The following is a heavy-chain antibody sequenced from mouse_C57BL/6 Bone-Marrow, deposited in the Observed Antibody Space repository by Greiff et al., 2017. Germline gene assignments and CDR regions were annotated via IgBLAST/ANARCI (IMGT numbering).Heavy chain of an antibody. Sequence: QVQLQQPGAELVRPGTSVKLSCKASGYTFTSYWMHWVKQRPGQGLEWIGVIDPSDSYTNYNQKFKGKATLTVDTSSSTAYMQLSSLTSEDSAVYYCARRGSNYVDWYFDVWGTGTTVTVSS. CDR3: ARRGSNYVDWYFDV. D-gene: IGHD2-5*01. CDR1: GYTFTSYW. CDR2: IDPSDSYT. J-gene: IGHJ1*03. V-gene: IGHV1-59*01.